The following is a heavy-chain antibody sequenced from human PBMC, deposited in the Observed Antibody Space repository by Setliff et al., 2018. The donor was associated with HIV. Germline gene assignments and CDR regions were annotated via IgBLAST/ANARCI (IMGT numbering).Heavy chain of an antibody. V-gene: IGHV3-21*01. D-gene: IGHD3-22*01. J-gene: IGHJ4*02. CDR1: GFTFSGYS. Sequence: PGGSLRLSCAASGFTFSGYSMNWVRQAPGKGLEWVSSISSSSSYIYYADSVRGRFTISRDNAKNSLNLQMNSLRAEDTAVYYCAKETFYYDSSGYWPEPGYYFDYWGQGTLVTAPQ. CDR2: ISSSSSYI. CDR3: AKETFYYDSSGYWPEPGYYFDY.